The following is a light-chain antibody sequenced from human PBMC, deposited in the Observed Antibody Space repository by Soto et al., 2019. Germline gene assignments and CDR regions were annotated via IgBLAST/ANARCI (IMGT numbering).Light chain of an antibody. CDR2: DAS. V-gene: IGKV3-11*01. CDR1: QSVSSY. J-gene: IGKJ2*01. Sequence: EIVLTQSPATLSLSPGERATLSCRASQSVSSYLAWYQQKPGQAPRLLIYDASNSATGIPARFSGSGSGTDITLTISSLEPEDCAVYYCQQRSNWPPYTFGQGTKLKIK. CDR3: QQRSNWPPYT.